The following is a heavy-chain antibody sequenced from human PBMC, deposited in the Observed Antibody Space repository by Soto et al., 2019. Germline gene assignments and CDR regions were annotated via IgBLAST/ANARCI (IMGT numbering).Heavy chain of an antibody. J-gene: IGHJ4*02. V-gene: IGHV4-59*01. D-gene: IGHD6-6*01. CDR1: GGSISDFY. CDR3: ARVGGLAARTFDY. Sequence: SETLSLTCTVSGGSISDFYWSWIRQPPGKGLEWIGYIYYRGSTNYNPSLKSRVTISVDTSKNQFSLNLRSMSPADTAVYYCARVGGLAARTFDYWGPGTLVTVSS. CDR2: IYYRGST.